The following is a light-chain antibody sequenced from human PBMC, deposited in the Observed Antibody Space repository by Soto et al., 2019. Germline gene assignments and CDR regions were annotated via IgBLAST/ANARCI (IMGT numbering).Light chain of an antibody. CDR2: GNN. Sequence: QSVLTQPPSVSAAPGQRVTISCTGSSSNIGAGYDVHWYQQSPGTAPKLLIYGNNNRPSGVPDRFSGSKSGTSASLAITGLQAEDEADYYCQSYDSSLSGVVFGGGTKLTVL. V-gene: IGLV1-40*01. CDR3: QSYDSSLSGVV. J-gene: IGLJ2*01. CDR1: SSNIGAGYD.